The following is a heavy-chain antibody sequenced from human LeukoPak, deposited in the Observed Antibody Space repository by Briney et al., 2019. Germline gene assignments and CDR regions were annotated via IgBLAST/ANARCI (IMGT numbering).Heavy chain of an antibody. CDR1: GITLSNYG. Sequence: PGGSLRLSCAVSGITLSNYGMSWVRQAPGKGLKWVAGISDSGGRTNYADSVKGRFTISRDNPKNTLYLQMNSLRAEDTAVYFCAKRGVVIRVILVGFHKEANYFDSWGQGALVTVSS. V-gene: IGHV3-23*01. J-gene: IGHJ4*02. CDR3: AKRGVVIRVILVGFHKEANYFDS. CDR2: ISDSGGRT. D-gene: IGHD3-22*01.